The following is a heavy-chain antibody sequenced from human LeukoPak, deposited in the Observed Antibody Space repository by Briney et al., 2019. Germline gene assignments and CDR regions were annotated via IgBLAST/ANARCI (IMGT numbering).Heavy chain of an antibody. CDR2: MNPNSGNT. Sequence: ASVKVSCKASGYTFTSYDINWVRQATGQGLEWMGWMNPNSGNTGYAQKFRGRVTMTRNTSISTAYMELSSLRSEDTAVYYCARGGYSSGWYGDGGYHYYGMDVWGQGTTVTVSS. CDR3: ARGGYSSGWYGDGGYHYYGMDV. CDR1: GYTFTSYD. J-gene: IGHJ6*02. D-gene: IGHD6-19*01. V-gene: IGHV1-8*01.